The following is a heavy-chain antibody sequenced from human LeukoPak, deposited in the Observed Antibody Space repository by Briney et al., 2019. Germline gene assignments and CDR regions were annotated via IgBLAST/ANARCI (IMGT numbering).Heavy chain of an antibody. D-gene: IGHD3-22*01. CDR1: GFTFSGYS. J-gene: IGHJ3*02. V-gene: IGHV3-64D*06. CDR3: VKPFPPSIYYDDAFDI. Sequence: GGSLRLSCAASGFTFSGYSMNWVRQAPGKGLEYVSAISSNGGSTYYADSVKGRFTISRDNSKNTLYLQMSSLRAEDTAVYYCVKPFPPSIYYDDAFDIWGQGTMVTVSS. CDR2: ISSNGGST.